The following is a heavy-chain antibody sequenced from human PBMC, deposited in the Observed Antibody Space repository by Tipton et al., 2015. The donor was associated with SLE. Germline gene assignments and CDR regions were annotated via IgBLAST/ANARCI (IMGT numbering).Heavy chain of an antibody. V-gene: IGHV4-34*01. CDR1: GGSFSGYY. CDR2: ITLSGGT. D-gene: IGHD2-21*01. Sequence: TLSLTCAVNGGSFSGYYWSWIRQPPGKGLEWIGEITLSGGTNYNPSLKSRVTISVDTSKNQFSLKVTSVTAADTAVYYCARRRFQSASDYWGQGTLVSVSS. J-gene: IGHJ4*02. CDR3: ARRRFQSASDY.